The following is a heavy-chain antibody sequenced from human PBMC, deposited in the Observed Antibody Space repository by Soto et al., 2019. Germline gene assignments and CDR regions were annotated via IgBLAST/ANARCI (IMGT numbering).Heavy chain of an antibody. V-gene: IGHV3-30*18. Sequence: GGSLRLSCAASGFTFSSYGIHWVRQAPGKGLEWVAAISNDGSNEYYADYVKGRFTISRDNFKNTLYLQMNSLRAEDTAVYYCAKDQHSSGYWSWFDPWGQGTLVTVSS. J-gene: IGHJ5*02. CDR1: GFTFSSYG. D-gene: IGHD3-22*01. CDR3: AKDQHSSGYWSWFDP. CDR2: ISNDGSNE.